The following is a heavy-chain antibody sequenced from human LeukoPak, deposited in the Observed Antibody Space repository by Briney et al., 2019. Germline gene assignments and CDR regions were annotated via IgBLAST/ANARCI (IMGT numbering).Heavy chain of an antibody. CDR3: ARANFCGGTSCYYFDY. D-gene: IGHD2-2*01. CDR2: SYHSAST. CDR1: GGSITRGGYS. V-gene: IGHV4-30-2*01. Sequence: SETLSLTCAVSGGSITRGGYSWTWIRQPPGQGLEWVGYSYHSASTYYNPSLESRVTISIDRSNQFSLRLSSVTAADTAVYYCARANFCGGTSCYYFDYWGQGTLVTVSS. J-gene: IGHJ4*02.